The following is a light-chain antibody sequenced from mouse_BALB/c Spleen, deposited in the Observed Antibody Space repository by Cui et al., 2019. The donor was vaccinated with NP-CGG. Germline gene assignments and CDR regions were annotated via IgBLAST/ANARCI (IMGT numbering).Light chain of an antibody. J-gene: IGLJ1*01. CDR3: ALWYSNHWV. Sequence: QAVVTQASTLTTSPGETVTLTCRSNTGAVTSSNYANWVQDKPDHLFTGLIGGTNNRAPGVPARFSGSLIGDKAALTITGAQTEDEAIYFCALWYSNHWVFGGGTKLTVL. V-gene: IGLV1*01. CDR2: GTN. CDR1: TGAVTSSNY.